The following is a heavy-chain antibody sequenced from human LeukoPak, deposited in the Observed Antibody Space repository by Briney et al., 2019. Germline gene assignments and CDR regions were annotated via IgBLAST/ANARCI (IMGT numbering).Heavy chain of an antibody. J-gene: IGHJ4*02. V-gene: IGHV3-23*01. CDR2: ISGSGGST. CDR3: AKDRPIYDFWSGYYTSDFDY. CDR1: GFTFSSYA. Sequence: GGSLRLSCAASGFTFSSYAMSWVRQAPGKGLEWVSAISGSGGSTYYADSVKGRFTISRDNSKNTLYLQMNSLRAEDTAVYYCAKDRPIYDFWSGYYTSDFDYWGRGTLVTVSS. D-gene: IGHD3-3*01.